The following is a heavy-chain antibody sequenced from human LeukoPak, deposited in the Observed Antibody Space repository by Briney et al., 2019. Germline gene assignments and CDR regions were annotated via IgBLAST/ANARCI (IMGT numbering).Heavy chain of an antibody. CDR2: ISVSGSSR. CDR3: ARGGFYYHYYFDF. Sequence: PGGSLRLSCAASGFTFSSFGMNWVRQVPGKGLEWVSGISVSGSSRYYADSVKGRLTISRDNSNNTLYLQMNSLRGEDTAVYYCARGGFYYHYYFDFWGQGTLVTVSS. D-gene: IGHD3-22*01. CDR1: GFTFSSFG. J-gene: IGHJ4*02. V-gene: IGHV3-23*01.